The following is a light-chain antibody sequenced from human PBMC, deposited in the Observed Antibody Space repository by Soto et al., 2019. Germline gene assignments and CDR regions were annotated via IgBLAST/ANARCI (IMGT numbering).Light chain of an antibody. J-gene: IGKJ2*01. Sequence: EVVMTQSPATLSASPGERVILSCRASQNIGSNLAWYQQRPGQALRLLMYGASTRATETPARFSGSGSATDFTLTISSLQSEDFAVYYCQQYNNWPPYTFGQGTKVDIK. CDR2: GAS. V-gene: IGKV3-15*01. CDR1: QNIGSN. CDR3: QQYNNWPPYT.